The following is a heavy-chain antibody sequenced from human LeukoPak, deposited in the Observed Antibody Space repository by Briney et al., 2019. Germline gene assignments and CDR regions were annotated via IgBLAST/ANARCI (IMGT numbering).Heavy chain of an antibody. CDR2: ISSGSSTI. CDR3: ARAPGSPQSRTPDY. D-gene: IGHD1-26*01. V-gene: IGHV3-48*02. J-gene: IGHJ4*02. Sequence: QPGGSLRLSCAASGFTFSGYPMNWVRQAPGKGLEWVSYISSGSSTIYYADSVKGRFTISRDNAKNSLYLQMNSLGDEDTAVYYCARAPGSPQSRTPDYWGQGTLVTVSS. CDR1: GFTFSGYP.